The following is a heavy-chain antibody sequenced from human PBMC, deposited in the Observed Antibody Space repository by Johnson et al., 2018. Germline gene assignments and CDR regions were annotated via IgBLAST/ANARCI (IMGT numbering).Heavy chain of an antibody. CDR2: IYYSGST. V-gene: IGHV4-59*01. CDR3: AREHHQMTFGEGAFDI. J-gene: IGHJ3*02. Sequence: QERLGESGPGLVEPTETLSLSCTVSGGSISSYYWSWIRQPPGKGLEWIGYIYYSGSTNYNPSLKSRVTISVDTSKNQFSLKLSSVTAADTAVYYCAREHHQMTFGEGAFDIWGQGTMVTVSS. D-gene: IGHD3-10*01. CDR1: GGSISSYY.